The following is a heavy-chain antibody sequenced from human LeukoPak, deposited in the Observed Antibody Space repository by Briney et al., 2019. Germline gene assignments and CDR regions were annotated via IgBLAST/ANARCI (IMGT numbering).Heavy chain of an antibody. CDR1: GFTFDDYA. Sequence: GGSLRLSCAASGFTFDDYAMHWVRQAPGKGLEWVSGISWNSGSIGYADSVKGRFTISRDNSKNTLYLQMNSLRAEDTAVYYCAKDLVAARGRPQYFDYWGQGTLVTVSS. D-gene: IGHD3-16*01. CDR3: AKDLVAARGRPQYFDY. V-gene: IGHV3-9*01. CDR2: ISWNSGSI. J-gene: IGHJ4*02.